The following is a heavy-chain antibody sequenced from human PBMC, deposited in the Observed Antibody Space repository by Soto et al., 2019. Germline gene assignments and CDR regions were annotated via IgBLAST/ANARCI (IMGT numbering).Heavy chain of an antibody. CDR2: IYYSGST. D-gene: IGHD6-19*01. CDR3: AGQGGQPGIAVARFDP. V-gene: IGHV4-39*01. J-gene: IGHJ5*02. CDR1: GGSISSSSYY. Sequence: QLQLQESGPGLVKPSETLSLTCTVSGGSISSSSYYWGWIRQPPGKGLEWIGVIYYSGSTYYNPSVKSRLTITVDTSKNQFSLKLSSVTAADTAVYYCAGQGGQPGIAVARFDPWGQGTLVTVSS.